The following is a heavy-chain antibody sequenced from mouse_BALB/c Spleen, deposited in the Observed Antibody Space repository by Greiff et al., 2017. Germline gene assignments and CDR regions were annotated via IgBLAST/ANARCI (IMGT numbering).Heavy chain of an antibody. V-gene: IGHV14-4*02. Sequence: VQLHQSGAELVRSGASVKLSCTASGFNIKDYYMHWVKQRPEQGLEWIGWIDPENGDTEYAPKFQGKATMTADTSSNTAYLQLSSLTSEDTAVYYCNAFGNHRGCAYWGQGTLVTVSA. CDR3: NAFGNHRGCAY. D-gene: IGHD2-1*01. CDR2: IDPENGDT. CDR1: GFNIKDYY. J-gene: IGHJ3*01.